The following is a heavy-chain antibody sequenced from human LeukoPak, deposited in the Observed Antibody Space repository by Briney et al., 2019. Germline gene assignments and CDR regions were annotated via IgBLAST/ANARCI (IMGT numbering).Heavy chain of an antibody. Sequence: PSETLSLTCTVSGGSISSRNYNWGWIRQPPGKGLEWIGSMSNSGRTYYDPSLKSRVTISVDTSKNQFSLNLSSVIVADTAVYYCARLNMNYFDYWGQGTLVTVSS. CDR2: MSNSGRT. D-gene: IGHD2/OR15-2a*01. CDR1: GGSISSRNYN. CDR3: ARLNMNYFDY. J-gene: IGHJ4*02. V-gene: IGHV4-39*01.